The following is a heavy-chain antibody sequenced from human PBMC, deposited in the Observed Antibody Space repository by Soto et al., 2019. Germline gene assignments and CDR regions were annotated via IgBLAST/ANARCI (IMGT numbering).Heavy chain of an antibody. Sequence: QVQLQESGPGLVKPSETLSLTCTVSGGSISNYYWTWIRQPPGRGLEWIGCIYYSGTTDYNPSLESRVTISVDTSKNQFSLKLSSVSAADTAVYYCAREFTMVRGMRYYGMDVWGQGTTVTVSS. D-gene: IGHD3-10*01. V-gene: IGHV4-59*01. CDR2: IYYSGTT. CDR1: GGSISNYY. J-gene: IGHJ6*02. CDR3: AREFTMVRGMRYYGMDV.